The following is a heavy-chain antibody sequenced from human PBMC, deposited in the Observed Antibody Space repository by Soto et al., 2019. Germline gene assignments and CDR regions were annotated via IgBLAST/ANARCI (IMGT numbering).Heavy chain of an antibody. CDR3: ARENEMATIPLGY. J-gene: IGHJ4*02. Sequence: GASVKVSCKASGYTFTSYAMNWVRQAPGQGLEGVGWINTNTGNPTYAQGFTGRFVFSLDTSVSTAYLQICSLKAEDTAVYYCARENEMATIPLGYWGQGTLVTVSS. CDR2: INTNTGNP. D-gene: IGHD5-12*01. V-gene: IGHV7-4-1*01. CDR1: GYTFTSYA.